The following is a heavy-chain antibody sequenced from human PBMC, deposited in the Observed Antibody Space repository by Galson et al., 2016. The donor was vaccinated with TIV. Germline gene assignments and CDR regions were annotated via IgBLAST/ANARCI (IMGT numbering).Heavy chain of an antibody. CDR1: GGTFSDYY. CDR3: ARDDGYTSGSDY. J-gene: IGHJ4*02. D-gene: IGHD6-19*01. V-gene: IGHV1-2*04. CDR2: INPNTGGT. Sequence: SVKVSCKASGGTFSDYYMHWVRQAPGQGLEWVGWINPNTGGTNYAQKFQGWVSTTRDTSINTAYMELSRLKSDDTAVYYCARDDGYTSGSDYWGQGTQVTVSS.